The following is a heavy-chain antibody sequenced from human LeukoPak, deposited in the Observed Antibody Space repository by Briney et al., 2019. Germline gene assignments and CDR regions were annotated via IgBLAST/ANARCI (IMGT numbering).Heavy chain of an antibody. V-gene: IGHV4-4*07. CDR2: IYTSGST. CDR1: GGSISSYY. CDR3: ARGPGHYYYYYMDV. Sequence: SETLSLTCTVSGGSISSYYWSWIRQPAGKGLEWIGRIYTSGSTNYNPSLKSRVTISVDTSKNQFSLKLSSVTAADTAVYYCARGPGHYYYYYMDVWGKGTTVTISS. J-gene: IGHJ6*03.